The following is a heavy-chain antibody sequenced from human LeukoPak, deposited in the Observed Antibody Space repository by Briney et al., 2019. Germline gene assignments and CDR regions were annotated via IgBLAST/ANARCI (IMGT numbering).Heavy chain of an antibody. CDR2: ISGSGGST. CDR1: GFSFENYG. CDR3: TNWDNLDY. J-gene: IGHJ4*02. D-gene: IGHD1-14*01. V-gene: IGHV3-23*01. Sequence: GALRLSCAASGFSFENYGMNWVRQAPGKGLEWVSAISGSGGSTYYADSVKGRFTISRDNSKNTLYLQMNSLRAEDTAVYYCTNWDNLDYWGQGTLVTVSS.